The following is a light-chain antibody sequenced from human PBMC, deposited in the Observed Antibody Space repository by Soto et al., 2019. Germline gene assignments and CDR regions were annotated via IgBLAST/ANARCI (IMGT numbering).Light chain of an antibody. CDR3: AAWDDSLSVV. CDR1: SSNIGSSY. J-gene: IGLJ2*01. Sequence: QSVLTQPPSASGTPGQRVTISCSGSSSNIGSSYVYWYQQLPGTAPKLLIYRSNQRPSGVPDRFSGSKSGTSASLAISGLRSEDEADYYCAAWDDSLSVVFGGGTQLTVL. CDR2: RSN. V-gene: IGLV1-47*01.